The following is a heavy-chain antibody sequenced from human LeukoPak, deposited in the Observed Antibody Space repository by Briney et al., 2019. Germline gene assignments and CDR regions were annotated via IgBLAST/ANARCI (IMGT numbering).Heavy chain of an antibody. CDR1: GFTFSHYS. D-gene: IGHD3-10*01. CDR3: ARDRSKTRFGIQGWFDP. Sequence: PGGSLRLSCAASGFTFSHYSMNWVRQAPGKGLEWVSSISSSSSYIYYADSVKGRFTISRDNAKNSLYLQMNSLRAEDTAVYYCARDRSKTRFGIQGWFDPWGQGTLVTVSS. V-gene: IGHV3-21*04. J-gene: IGHJ5*02. CDR2: ISSSSSYI.